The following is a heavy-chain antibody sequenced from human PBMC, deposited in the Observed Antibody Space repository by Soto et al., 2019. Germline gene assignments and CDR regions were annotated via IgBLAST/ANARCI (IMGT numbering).Heavy chain of an antibody. Sequence: GGSLRLSCAASGFIFSTYAMSWVRQAPGKGLEWVSAISGSGGSTYYADSVKGRFTISRDNSKNTLYLQMNSLRAEDTAVYYCAKDGLGYCSSTSCYRHYYYGMDVWGQGTTVTVSS. CDR3: AKDGLGYCSSTSCYRHYYYGMDV. CDR1: GFIFSTYA. V-gene: IGHV3-23*01. D-gene: IGHD2-2*02. J-gene: IGHJ6*02. CDR2: ISGSGGST.